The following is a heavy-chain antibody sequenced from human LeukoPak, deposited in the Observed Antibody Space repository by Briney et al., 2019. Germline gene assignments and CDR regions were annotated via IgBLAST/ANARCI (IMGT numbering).Heavy chain of an antibody. J-gene: IGHJ6*02. D-gene: IGHD2-2*01. CDR2: INPNGGGT. CDR3: ARGQSSTSWQGKNYYYYYGMDV. CDR1: GYTFTGYY. Sequence: ASVKVSCKASGYTFTGYYMHWVRQAPGQGLEWMGWINPNGGGTNYAQKFQGRVTMTRDTSISTAYMELSRLRSDDTAVYYCARGQSSTSWQGKNYYYYYGMDVWGQGTTVTVSS. V-gene: IGHV1-2*02.